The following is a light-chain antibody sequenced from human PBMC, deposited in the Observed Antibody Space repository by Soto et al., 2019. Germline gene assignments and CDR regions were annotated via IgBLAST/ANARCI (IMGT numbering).Light chain of an antibody. V-gene: IGKV3-20*01. CDR3: QQYGSSPPWT. CDR2: GAS. J-gene: IGKJ1*01. Sequence: EIVLTHSPGTLSFSPWERATLSCSSSQSVSSSYLAWYQQKPGQAPRLLIYGASSRATGIPDRFSGSGSGTDFTLTISRLEPEDFAVYYCQQYGSSPPWTFGQGTKVDNK. CDR1: QSVSSSY.